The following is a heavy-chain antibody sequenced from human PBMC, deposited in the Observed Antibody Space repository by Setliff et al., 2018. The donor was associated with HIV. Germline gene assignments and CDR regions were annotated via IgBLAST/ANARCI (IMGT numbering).Heavy chain of an antibody. CDR1: GFSRSASGVG. J-gene: IGHJ5*02. D-gene: IGHD2-21*01. CDR2: IYWDEDK. Sequence: LVNPTQTLTLTCTFSGFSRSASGVGVGWIRQRPGKALEWLALIYWDEDKRYSPSLKNRHTITKDTSNNQVILTMTNMDPVDTATYYCAQRNCSGSQNWFYPWGQGTLVTVSS. V-gene: IGHV2-5*02. CDR3: AQRNCSGSQNWFYP.